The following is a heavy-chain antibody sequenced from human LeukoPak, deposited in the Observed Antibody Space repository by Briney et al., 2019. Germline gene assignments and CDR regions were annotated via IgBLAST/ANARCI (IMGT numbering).Heavy chain of an antibody. Sequence: PGGSLRLTCAASGFTFSSYGMSWVRQAPGKGLEWVSAISGSGGSTYYADSVKGRFTISRDNSKNTLYLQMNSLRAEDTAVYYCAKDRGRSYSPYYFDYWGQGTLVTVSS. CDR2: ISGSGGST. CDR1: GFTFSSYG. CDR3: AKDRGRSYSPYYFDY. J-gene: IGHJ4*02. D-gene: IGHD1-26*01. V-gene: IGHV3-23*01.